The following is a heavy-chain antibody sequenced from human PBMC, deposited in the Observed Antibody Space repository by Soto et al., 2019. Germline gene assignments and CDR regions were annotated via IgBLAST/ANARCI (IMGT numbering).Heavy chain of an antibody. V-gene: IGHV3-49*03. CDR2: IRNKPYGGRA. D-gene: IGHD6-19*01. J-gene: IGHJ4*02. CDR3: TARRHWLVTIDY. Sequence: DVQLVESGGGLVQPGRSLTLSCRTSGFTFDNYTVGWFRLAPGKGLEWLTFIRNKPYGGRADYAASVEGRFTVSRDDSKSIAYLQMNTLKTEDTAVYYCTARRHWLVTIDYWGQGTLVTVSS. CDR1: GFTFDNYT.